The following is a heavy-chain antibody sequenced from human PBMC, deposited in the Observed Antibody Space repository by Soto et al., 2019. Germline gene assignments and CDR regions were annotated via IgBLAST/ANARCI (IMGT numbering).Heavy chain of an antibody. J-gene: IGHJ4*02. CDR1: GGSISSSSYY. CDR2: IYYSGST. Sequence: PSETLSLTCTVSGGSISSSSYYWGWIRQPPGKGLEWIGSIYYSGSTYYNPSLKSRVTISVDTSKNQFSLKLSSVTAADTAVYYCARSPLGIAVAGDYFDYWGQGTLVTVSS. CDR3: ARSPLGIAVAGDYFDY. V-gene: IGHV4-39*01. D-gene: IGHD6-19*01.